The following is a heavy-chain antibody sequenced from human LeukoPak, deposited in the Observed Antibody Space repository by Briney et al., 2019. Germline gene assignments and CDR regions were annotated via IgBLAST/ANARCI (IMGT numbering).Heavy chain of an antibody. V-gene: IGHV1-18*01. D-gene: IGHD6-19*01. CDR3: AREESSGWYDY. CDR2: INSYNANK. J-gene: IGHJ4*02. CDR1: GYTFTSYG. Sequence: ASVKVSCKASGYTFTSYGIGWVRQAPGQGLEWMGWINSYNANKSYAKKLQGRVTMTTDTSTSTAHMELRSLRSDDTAVYYCAREESSGWYDYWGQGTLVTASS.